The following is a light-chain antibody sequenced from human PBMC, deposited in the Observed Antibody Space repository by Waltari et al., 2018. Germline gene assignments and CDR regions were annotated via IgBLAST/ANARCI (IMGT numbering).Light chain of an antibody. CDR1: QTISRY. J-gene: IGKJ2*01. CDR3: QQSYSTPRT. Sequence: DVQMTQSPSSLSASVGDTLTITCRESQTISRYLNWYQQQPGKAPKLLIYAATTLQSEVPSRFTGSGSGTDFTLTISSVQPEDFATYYCQQSYSTPRTFGQGTKLDIK. V-gene: IGKV1-39*01. CDR2: AAT.